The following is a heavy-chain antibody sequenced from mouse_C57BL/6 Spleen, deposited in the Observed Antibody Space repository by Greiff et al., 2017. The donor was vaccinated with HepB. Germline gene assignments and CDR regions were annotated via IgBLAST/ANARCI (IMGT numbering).Heavy chain of an antibody. D-gene: IGHD4-1*01. CDR1: GYTFTDYY. Sequence: VQLQQSGPELVKPGASVQISCKASGYTFTDYYMNWVKQSHGKSLEWIGDIYPNNGGTSYNQKFKGKATLTVDKFYSTDYMELRSLTSEDSAVYYCAQTANWSWFAYWGQGTLVTVSA. CDR2: IYPNNGGT. CDR3: AQTANWSWFAY. J-gene: IGHJ3*01. V-gene: IGHV1-26*01.